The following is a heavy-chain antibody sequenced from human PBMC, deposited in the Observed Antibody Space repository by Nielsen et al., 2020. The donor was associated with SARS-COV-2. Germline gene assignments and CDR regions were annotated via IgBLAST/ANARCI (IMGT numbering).Heavy chain of an antibody. D-gene: IGHD2-2*01. CDR2: ISYDGSNK. Sequence: GESLKISCAASGFTFSSYGMHWVRQAPGKGLEWVAVISYDGSNKYYADSVKGRFTISRDNSKNTLYLQMNSLRAEDTAVYYCARGRYCSSTSCYPPAHVWGQGTTVTVSS. CDR1: GFTFSSYG. CDR3: ARGRYCSSTSCYPPAHV. V-gene: IGHV3-30*03. J-gene: IGHJ6*02.